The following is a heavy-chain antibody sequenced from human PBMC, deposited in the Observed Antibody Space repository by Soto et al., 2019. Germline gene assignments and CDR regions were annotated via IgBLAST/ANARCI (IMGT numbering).Heavy chain of an antibody. J-gene: IGHJ6*03. CDR2: ISYDGSNK. D-gene: IGHD2-15*01. V-gene: IGHV3-30*18. CDR1: GFTFSSYG. Sequence: GSLRLSCAASGFTFSSYGMHWVRQAPGKGLEWVAVISYDGSNKYYADSVKGRFTISRDNSKNTLYLQMNSLRAEDTVVYYCAKAPRPSVPCSGGSCYYYYYMDVWGKGTTVTVSS. CDR3: AKAPRPSVPCSGGSCYYYYYMDV.